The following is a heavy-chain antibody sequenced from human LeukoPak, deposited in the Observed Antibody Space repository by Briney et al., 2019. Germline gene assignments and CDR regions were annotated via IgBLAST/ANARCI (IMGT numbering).Heavy chain of an antibody. CDR1: GITLSNYG. D-gene: IGHD3-10*01. Sequence: PGGSLRLACVVSGITLSNYGMSWVRQAPGKGLEWVSGISERGGSTNYADSVKGRFIISRDTSKNTVYLQMNSLRVEDTAVYAKRGIVIRAVIIFGFHKEAYYFDYWGQGILVTFSS. V-gene: IGHV3-23*01. CDR3: RGIVIRAVIIFGFHKEAYYFDY. CDR2: ISERGGST. J-gene: IGHJ4*02.